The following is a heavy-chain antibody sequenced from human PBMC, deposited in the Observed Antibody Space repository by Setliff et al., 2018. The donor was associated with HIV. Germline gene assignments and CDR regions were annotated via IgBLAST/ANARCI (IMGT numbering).Heavy chain of an antibody. J-gene: IGHJ4*02. CDR2: ILSTGERT. CDR3: AKELAASGLGYFDS. CDR1: GFTFSNYA. V-gene: IGHV3-23*01. Sequence: PGGSLRLSCAASGFTFSNYAMSWVRQAPGEGLEWVSAILSTGERTFYADSVKGRFTISRDNSKNTVYLQMNSLRAEDTAECYCAKELAASGLGYFDSWGRGILVTVSS. D-gene: IGHD3-22*01.